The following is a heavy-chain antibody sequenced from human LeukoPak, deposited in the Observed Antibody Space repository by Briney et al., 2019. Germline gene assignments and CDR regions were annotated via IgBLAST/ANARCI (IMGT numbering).Heavy chain of an antibody. CDR2: IYTSGST. J-gene: IGHJ3*02. CDR1: GGSISSYY. Sequence: SGTLSLTCILSGGSISSYYWSWIPQPAGKGLEWIGRIYTSGSTNYNPSLKSRVTMSVDTSKNQFSLKLSSVTAADTAVYYCARDRYSRWESAFDIWGQGTMVTVSS. CDR3: ARDRYSRWESAFDI. V-gene: IGHV4-4*07. D-gene: IGHD6-13*01.